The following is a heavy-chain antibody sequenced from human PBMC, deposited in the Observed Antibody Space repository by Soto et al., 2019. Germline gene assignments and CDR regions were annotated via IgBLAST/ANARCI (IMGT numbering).Heavy chain of an antibody. CDR1: GFTFSSYA. CDR3: AKGLSGTPVGAGNYYYYYGMDV. V-gene: IGHV3-23*01. D-gene: IGHD1-26*01. CDR2: ISGSGGST. Sequence: GGSLRLSCAASGFTFSSYAMSWVRQAPGKGLEWVSAISGSGGSTYYADSGKGRFTISRDNSKNTLYLQMNSLRAEDTAVYYCAKGLSGTPVGAGNYYYYYGMDVWGQGTTVTVSS. J-gene: IGHJ6*02.